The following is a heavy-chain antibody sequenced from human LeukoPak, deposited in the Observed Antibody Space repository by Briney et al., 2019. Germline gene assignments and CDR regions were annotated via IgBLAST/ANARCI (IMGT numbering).Heavy chain of an antibody. CDR2: IKQDGSEK. D-gene: IGHD4-17*01. Sequence: GGSLRLSCAASGFTFSSYWMSWVRQAPGKGLEWVANIKQDGSEKYYVDSVKGRFTISRDNAKNSLYLQMNSLRAEDTAVYYCASGVTGTYYYYYYMDVWGKGTTVTVSS. CDR1: GFTFSSYW. CDR3: ASGVTGTYYYYYYMDV. V-gene: IGHV3-7*01. J-gene: IGHJ6*03.